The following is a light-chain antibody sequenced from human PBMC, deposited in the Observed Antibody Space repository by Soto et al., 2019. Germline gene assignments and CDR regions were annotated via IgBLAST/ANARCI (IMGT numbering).Light chain of an antibody. CDR3: QQYGGSPPLT. Sequence: VLTQSPGTLSLSPGERATLSCRASQSVTSSYLAWYQQKPGQAPRLLIYGASSRATGIPDRFSGSGSGTDFTLTISRLEPEDFVVYYCQQYGGSPPLTFCGGTTVEIK. CDR2: GAS. J-gene: IGKJ4*01. V-gene: IGKV3-20*01. CDR1: QSVTSSY.